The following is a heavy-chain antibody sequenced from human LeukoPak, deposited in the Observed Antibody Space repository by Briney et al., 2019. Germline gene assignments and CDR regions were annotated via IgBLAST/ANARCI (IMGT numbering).Heavy chain of an antibody. CDR3: AKDGKMTDY. V-gene: IGHV3-23*01. CDR1: GFTFSSYA. Sequence: GGSLRLSCAASGFTFSSYAMSWVRQAPGKGLEWVSAISGSGGSTYYADSVKGRFTISRDNSENTLHLQMNRLRVEDTAVYYCAKDGKMTDYWGQGTLVTVSS. CDR2: ISGSGGST. D-gene: IGHD1-26*01. J-gene: IGHJ4*02.